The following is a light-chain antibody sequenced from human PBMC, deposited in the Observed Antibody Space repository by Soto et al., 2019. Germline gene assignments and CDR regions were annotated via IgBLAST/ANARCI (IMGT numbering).Light chain of an antibody. V-gene: IGKV3-20*01. Sequence: EIALTQSPATLSLSPRKRATLSCRASHSVSSQLAWYQQKPGQAPRLLIYCASSRSTGIPDRFSGSGSGTDFTLTISRLEPEDVAVYYCQQYVSSPLTFGGGTKVDIK. J-gene: IGKJ4*01. CDR2: CAS. CDR3: QQYVSSPLT. CDR1: HSVSSQ.